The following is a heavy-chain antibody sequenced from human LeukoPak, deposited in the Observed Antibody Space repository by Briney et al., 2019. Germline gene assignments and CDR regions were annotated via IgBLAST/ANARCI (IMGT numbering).Heavy chain of an antibody. V-gene: IGHV3-7*01. D-gene: IGHD6-6*01. CDR2: IKQDGSLR. J-gene: IGHJ4*02. Sequence: GGSLRLSCVASGFTFRNYWMSWVRQAPGKGLDWVANIKQDGSLRYYVDSVKGRFTFSRDNARNSVYLQMNSLRAEDTAVYYCARIGYSSSSFDYWGQGTLVTVSS. CDR3: ARIGYSSSSFDY. CDR1: GFTFRNYW.